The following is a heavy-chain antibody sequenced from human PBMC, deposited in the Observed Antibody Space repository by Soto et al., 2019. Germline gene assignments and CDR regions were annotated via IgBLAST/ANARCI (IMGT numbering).Heavy chain of an antibody. J-gene: IGHJ4*02. CDR1: GFTFSSSA. CDR3: AKALPAAALDY. CDR2: TSGSGGST. D-gene: IGHD2-15*01. V-gene: IGHV3-23*01. Sequence: GGSLRLSCAASGFTFSSSAMSWVRQAPGKGLEWVSITSGSGGSTYYADSVKGRFTISRDNSKNTLYLHMNSLRVEDTAIYYCAKALPAAALDYWGQGTLVTVSS.